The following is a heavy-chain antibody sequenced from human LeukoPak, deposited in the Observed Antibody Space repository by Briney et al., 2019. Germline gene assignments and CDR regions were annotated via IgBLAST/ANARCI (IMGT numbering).Heavy chain of an antibody. CDR2: FSGSGSDR. J-gene: IGHJ4*02. CDR3: AKSGYFDSRGEGYFDY. CDR1: GGSISGSSYY. D-gene: IGHD3-22*01. Sequence: PSETLSLTCTVSGGSISGSSYYWGWIRQPPGKGLEWVSGFSGSGSDRYYADSVKGRFTISRDNSKNTLYLQMNSLRVEDTGVYYCAKSGYFDSRGEGYFDYWGQGRLVTVSS. V-gene: IGHV3-23*01.